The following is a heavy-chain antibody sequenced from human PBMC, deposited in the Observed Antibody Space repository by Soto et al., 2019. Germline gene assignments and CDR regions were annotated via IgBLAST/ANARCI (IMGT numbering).Heavy chain of an antibody. J-gene: IGHJ4*02. Sequence: SETLSLTCAVYGGSFSGYYWSWIRQPPGKGLEWIGEINHSGSTNYNPSLKSRVTISVDTSKNQLSLKLSSVTAADTAVYYCARDSSGWYKAFDYWGQGTLVTVSS. CDR3: ARDSSGWYKAFDY. CDR1: GGSFSGYY. CDR2: INHSGST. D-gene: IGHD6-19*01. V-gene: IGHV4-34*01.